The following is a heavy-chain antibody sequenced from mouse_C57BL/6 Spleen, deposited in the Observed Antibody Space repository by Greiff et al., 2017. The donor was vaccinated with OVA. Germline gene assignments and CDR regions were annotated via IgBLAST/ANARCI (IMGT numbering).Heavy chain of an antibody. CDR1: GYTFTSYW. V-gene: IGHV1-69*01. J-gene: IGHJ1*03. D-gene: IGHD1-1*01. CDR2: IDPSDSYP. CDR3: ARSGYYYGSSYWYFDV. Sequence: QVQLKQPGAELVMPGASVKLSCKASGYTFTSYWMHWVKQRPGQGLEWIGEIDPSDSYPNYHQKLKVKSTLTVDKSSSTAYMQLSSLTSEDSAVYYCARSGYYYGSSYWYFDVWGTGTTVTVSS.